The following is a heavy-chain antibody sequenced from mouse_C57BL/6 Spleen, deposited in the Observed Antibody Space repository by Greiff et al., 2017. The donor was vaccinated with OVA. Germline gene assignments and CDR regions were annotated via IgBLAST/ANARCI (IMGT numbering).Heavy chain of an antibody. CDR2: IYPRSGNT. V-gene: IGHV1-81*01. D-gene: IGHD4-1*02. CDR3: ARSDPTGTYYAMDY. CDR1: GYTFTSYG. J-gene: IGHJ4*01. Sequence: VQLQQSGAELARPGASVKLSCKASGYTFTSYGISWVKQRTGQGLEWIGEIYPRSGNTYYNEKFKGKATLTADKSSSTAYMELRSLTSEDSAVYFCARSDPTGTYYAMDYWGQGTSVTVSS.